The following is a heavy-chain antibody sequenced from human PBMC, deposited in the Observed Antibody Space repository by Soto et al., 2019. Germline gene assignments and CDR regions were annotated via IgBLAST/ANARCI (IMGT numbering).Heavy chain of an antibody. V-gene: IGHV3-30*19. CDR1: GFVFSAYV. J-gene: IGHJ4*02. CDR2: ISHDEYYI. CDR3: ARDPERLKFGDIDF. Sequence: QVHLVESGGGVVQPGTSLRLSCATSGFVFSAYVMHWVRKAPGKGLEWVAMISHDEYYIYYADSVKGRFTISRDNSKDTLYLQMSNLKTEDTAMYYCARDPERLKFGDIDFWGQGTLVTVSS. D-gene: IGHD3-16*01.